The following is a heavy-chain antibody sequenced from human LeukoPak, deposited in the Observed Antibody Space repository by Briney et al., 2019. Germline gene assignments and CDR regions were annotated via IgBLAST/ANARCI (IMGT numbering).Heavy chain of an antibody. V-gene: IGHV3-21*01. CDR2: ISSSSSYI. D-gene: IGHD1-26*01. CDR1: GFTFSSYS. CDR3: ARARVVGATRSFNY. Sequence: GGSLRLSCAASGFTFSSYSMNWVRQAPGKGLEGVSSISSSSSYIYYADSVKGRFTISRDNAKNSLYLQMNSLRAEDTAVYYCARARVVGATRSFNYWGQGTLVTVSS. J-gene: IGHJ4*02.